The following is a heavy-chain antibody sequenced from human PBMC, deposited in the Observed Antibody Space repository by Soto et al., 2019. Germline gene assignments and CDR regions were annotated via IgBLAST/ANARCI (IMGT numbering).Heavy chain of an antibody. CDR3: VKKFDDRRTTFWFDT. Sequence: EVQLLESGGDLVQPGGSLRLSCAASGFTFSNYGMTWVRQAPGKGLEWVSSIRNTIDDTYYADSVEGRFTISRDNSKNTLYLQMNDLRAEETAMYYCVKKFDDRRTTFWFDTWGQGTLVTVSS. V-gene: IGHV3-23*01. J-gene: IGHJ5*02. CDR2: IRNTIDDT. D-gene: IGHD4-17*01. CDR1: GFTFSNYG.